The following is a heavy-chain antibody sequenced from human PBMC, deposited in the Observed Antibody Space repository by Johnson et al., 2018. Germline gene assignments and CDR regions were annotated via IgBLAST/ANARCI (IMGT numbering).Heavy chain of an antibody. CDR3: AKAWFGLMLYAPSNYGMYV. CDR2: ISSDGTIT. D-gene: IGHD3-16*01. CDR1: GFTFSSYW. V-gene: IGHV3-74*02. J-gene: IGHJ6*02. Sequence: VQLVESGGGLVQPGGSLRLSCAASGFTFSSYWMHWVRQAPEKGLVWVSRISSDGTITTYADSVKGRFTISRDNAKNTLYLQINSLRNDDTAVYFCAKAWFGLMLYAPSNYGMYVWGHGTAVTVSS.